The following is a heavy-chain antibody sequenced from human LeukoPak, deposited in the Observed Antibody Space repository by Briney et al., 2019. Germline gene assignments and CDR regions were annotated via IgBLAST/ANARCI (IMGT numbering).Heavy chain of an antibody. CDR1: GFTFSSYA. V-gene: IGHV3-30*04. D-gene: IGHD6-6*01. CDR2: ISYDGSNK. J-gene: IGHJ3*02. CDR3: ARVASYVFDI. Sequence: GGSLRLSCAASGFTFSSYAMHWVRQAPGKGLEWVAVISYDGSNKYYADSVKGRFTISRDNAENSLYLQMNSLRAEDTAVYYCARVASYVFDIWGQGTMVTVSS.